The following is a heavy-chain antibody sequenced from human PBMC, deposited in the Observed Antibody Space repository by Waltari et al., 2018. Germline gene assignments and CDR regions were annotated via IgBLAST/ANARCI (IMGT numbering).Heavy chain of an antibody. J-gene: IGHJ4*02. CDR1: GLTFTQPW. D-gene: IGHD2-15*01. CDR2: IYPCDSDI. CDR3: ARQTAAVDPFDY. Sequence: EVQLVQSGAAVNKPGASLKISCEVSGLTFTQPWIDWVRQMPGKGLEWVGMIYPCDSDIRYSPSLQGQVTISVDESINTAFLQWTSLKASDTAIYFCARQTAAVDPFDYWGQGTLVTVSS. V-gene: IGHV5-51*01.